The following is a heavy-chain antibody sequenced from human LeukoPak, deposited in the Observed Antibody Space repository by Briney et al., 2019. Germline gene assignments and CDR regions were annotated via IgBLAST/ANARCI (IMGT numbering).Heavy chain of an antibody. Sequence: PGGSLRLSCAASGFTFDDYAMHWVRQAPGKGLEWVSLISGDGGSTYYADSVKGRFTISRDNSKNSLYLQMNSLRTEDTALYYYATDTLEVSRFFDWLSDQTQYMDAWGKGATVTVSS. CDR1: GFTFDDYA. D-gene: IGHD3-9*01. J-gene: IGHJ6*03. CDR2: ISGDGGST. V-gene: IGHV3-43*02. CDR3: ATDTLEVSRFFDWLSDQTQYMDA.